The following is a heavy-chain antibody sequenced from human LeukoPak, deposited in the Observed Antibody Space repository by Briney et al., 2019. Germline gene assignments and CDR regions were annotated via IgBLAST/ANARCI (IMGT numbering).Heavy chain of an antibody. Sequence: GGSLRLSCAASGFTFSSYAMSWVRQAPGKGLEWVSAISGSGGSTYYADSVKGRFTISRDNSKNTLYLQMNSLRTEDTAVYYCAKEPARGYTYGPDYWGQGTLVTVSS. CDR2: ISGSGGST. CDR1: GFTFSSYA. V-gene: IGHV3-23*01. D-gene: IGHD5-18*01. CDR3: AKEPARGYTYGPDY. J-gene: IGHJ4*02.